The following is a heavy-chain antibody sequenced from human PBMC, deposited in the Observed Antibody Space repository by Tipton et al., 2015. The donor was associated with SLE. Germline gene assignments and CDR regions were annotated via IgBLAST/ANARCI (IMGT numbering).Heavy chain of an antibody. V-gene: IGHV4-39*07. CDR2: VYYSGSS. J-gene: IGHJ4*02. CDR3: ARDPNGGYGSFDY. Sequence: TLSLTCSVSGGSITTNTYYWGWIRQPPGRGLEWIGSVYYSGSSYYNPPLKSRVTISVDTSKNQFSLKLSSVTAADTAVYYCARDPNGGYGSFDYWGLGALVTVSS. D-gene: IGHD7-27*01. CDR1: GGSITTNTYY.